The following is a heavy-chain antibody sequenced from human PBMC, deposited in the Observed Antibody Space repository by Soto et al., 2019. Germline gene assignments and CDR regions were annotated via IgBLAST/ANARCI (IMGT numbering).Heavy chain of an antibody. D-gene: IGHD4-4*01. Sequence: SETLSLTCTVSGDSLISTHNYWAWLRHLPGKGLEWLGYIYYTGGTYFNPSLRSRLSMSVDTSTNQFSLNLSSVTVADTAVYYCERKGNLREQYNWLELWGQGTLVTVS. CDR1: GDSLISTHNY. CDR2: IYYTGGT. CDR3: ERKGNLREQYNWLEL. J-gene: IGHJ5*02. V-gene: IGHV4-31*03.